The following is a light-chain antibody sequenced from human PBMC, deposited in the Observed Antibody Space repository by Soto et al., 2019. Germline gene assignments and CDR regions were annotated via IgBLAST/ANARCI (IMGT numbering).Light chain of an antibody. CDR3: MHHLQAPLK. Sequence: DTVMTQSPLSLPVTPGEPASISCKSSQSLLHSNGYNDVDWYLQKPEQSPQLLISLASNRASGVPDRFSGSRSGADFTLKISRVEAKDVGVYYYMHHLQAPLKFGQGTKVEIK. CDR2: LAS. CDR1: QSLLHSNGYND. J-gene: IGKJ1*01. V-gene: IGKV2-28*01.